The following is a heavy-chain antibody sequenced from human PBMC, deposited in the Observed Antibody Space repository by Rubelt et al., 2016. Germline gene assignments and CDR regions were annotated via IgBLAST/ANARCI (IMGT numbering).Heavy chain of an antibody. Sequence: QVQLQQWGAGLLKPSETLSLTCAVYGGSFSGYYWSWIRQPPGKGLEWIGEINHSGSTNYNPSLKRRVTISVATSKTQFSLKLSTGTAADTAVYYCARGLARAAAAPRRLWFDPWGQGTLVTVSS. V-gene: IGHV4-34*01. J-gene: IGHJ5*02. D-gene: IGHD6-13*01. CDR1: GGSFSGYY. CDR2: INHSGST. CDR3: ARGLARAAAAPRRLWFDP.